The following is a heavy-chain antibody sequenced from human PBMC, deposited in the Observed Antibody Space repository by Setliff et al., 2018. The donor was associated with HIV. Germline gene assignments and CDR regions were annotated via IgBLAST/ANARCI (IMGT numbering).Heavy chain of an antibody. CDR1: GGTFSNSA. CDR3: ARQEVARQYFNNGMDV. V-gene: IGHV1-69*10. CDR2: IIVTVDIA. D-gene: IGHD5-12*01. Sequence: WASVKVSCKASGGTFSNSAINWVRQAPGQGLEWMGGIIVTVDIANYAQKFQGRVTITADKLTNTVYMDLSGLRPDDTAVYYCARQEVARQYFNNGMDVWGQGTTVTVSS. J-gene: IGHJ6*02.